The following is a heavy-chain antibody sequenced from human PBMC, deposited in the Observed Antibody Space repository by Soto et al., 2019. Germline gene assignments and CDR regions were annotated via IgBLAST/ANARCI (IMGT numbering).Heavy chain of an antibody. CDR2: ISSSGNTI. CDR3: ARVTHYFDY. CDR1: GFSLSDYY. V-gene: IGHV3-11*01. J-gene: IGHJ4*02. Sequence: GTLSLSWAASGFSLSDYYMSWIRQAPGKGLEWVSYISSSGNTIHYADSVKGRFTISRDNAKNSLFLQMNSLRVEDTAVYYCARVTHYFDYWGQGALVTVSS.